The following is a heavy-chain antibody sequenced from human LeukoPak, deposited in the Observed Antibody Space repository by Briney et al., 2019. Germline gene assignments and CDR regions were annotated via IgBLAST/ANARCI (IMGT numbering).Heavy chain of an antibody. CDR3: AKGGPLPISYYYYMDV. CDR1: GFTFSSYS. V-gene: IGHV3-23*01. CDR2: ISGSGGFT. J-gene: IGHJ6*03. D-gene: IGHD3-3*02. Sequence: GGSLRLSCAASGFTFSSYSMNWVRQAPGKGLEWVSAISGSGGFTSYADSVRGRFTISRDSPKNTLYLQMNSLRAEDTAVYYCAKGGPLPISYYYYMDVWGKGTTVTVSS.